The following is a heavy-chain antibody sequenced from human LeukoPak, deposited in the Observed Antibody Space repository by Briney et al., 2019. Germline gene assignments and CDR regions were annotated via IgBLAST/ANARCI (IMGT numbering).Heavy chain of an antibody. CDR1: GYTFTTYA. V-gene: IGHV7-4-1*02. Sequence: ASVKVSCKASGYTFTTYAMNWVRQAPGQGLEWMGWINTNTGNPTYAQGFTGRFVFSLDTSVSTAYLQISSLKAEDTAVYYCARVGCSGGSCYGGPPMNWFDPWGQGTLVTVSS. D-gene: IGHD2-15*01. CDR2: INTNTGNP. J-gene: IGHJ5*02. CDR3: ARVGCSGGSCYGGPPMNWFDP.